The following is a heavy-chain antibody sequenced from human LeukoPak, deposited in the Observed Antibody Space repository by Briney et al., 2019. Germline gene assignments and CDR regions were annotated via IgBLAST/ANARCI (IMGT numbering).Heavy chain of an antibody. CDR2: IIPIFGTA. V-gene: IGHV1-69*05. J-gene: IGHJ5*02. CDR1: GGTFSSYA. D-gene: IGHD4-17*01. Sequence: SVKVSCKASGGTFSSYAISWVRQAPGQGLEWMGRIIPIFGTANYAQKFQGRVTITTDESTSTAYMELSSLRSEDTAVYYCARSYGDYPFPRNWFDPWGREPWSPSPQ. CDR3: ARSYGDYPFPRNWFDP.